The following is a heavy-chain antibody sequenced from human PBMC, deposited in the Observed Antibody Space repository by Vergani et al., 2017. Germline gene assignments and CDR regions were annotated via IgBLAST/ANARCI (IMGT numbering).Heavy chain of an antibody. CDR1: GFTFSNAW. CDR3: AKGSDYSSSWQNSFDY. D-gene: IGHD6-13*01. J-gene: IGHJ4*02. Sequence: EVQLVESGGGLVKPGGSLRLSCAASGFTFSNAWMSWVRQAPGKGLEWVGRIKSKTDGGTTDYAAPVKGRFTISRDDSKNTLYLQMNSLRAEDTAVYYCAKGSDYSSSWQNSFDYWGQGTLVTVSS. CDR2: IKSKTDGGTT. V-gene: IGHV3-15*01.